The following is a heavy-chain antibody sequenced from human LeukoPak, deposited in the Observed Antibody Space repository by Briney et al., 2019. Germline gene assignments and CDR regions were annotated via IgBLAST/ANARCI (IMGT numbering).Heavy chain of an antibody. Sequence: PSQTLSLTCAVSGGSISNYYWSWIRQPPGKGLEWIGYIYYSGSTNYNPSLKSRVTISVDTSKNQFSLKLSSVTAADTAVYYCARVGGTNYYYYGMDVWGQGTTVTVSS. J-gene: IGHJ6*02. CDR2: IYYSGST. V-gene: IGHV4-59*01. CDR3: ARVGGTNYYYYGMDV. CDR1: GGSISNYY. D-gene: IGHD1-26*01.